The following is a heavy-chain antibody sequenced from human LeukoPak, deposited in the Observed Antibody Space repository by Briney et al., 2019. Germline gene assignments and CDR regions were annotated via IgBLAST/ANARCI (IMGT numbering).Heavy chain of an antibody. Sequence: GGSLRLSCSASGFTFSSYAMHWVRQAPGKGLEYVSAISSNGGSTYYADSVKGRFTISRDNSKSTLYLQMNSLRAEDTAAYSCARSPDSISYYIQYWGQGTLVTVSS. CDR2: ISSNGGST. CDR1: GFTFSSYA. CDR3: ARSPDSISYYIQY. V-gene: IGHV3-64*04. J-gene: IGHJ4*02. D-gene: IGHD3-22*01.